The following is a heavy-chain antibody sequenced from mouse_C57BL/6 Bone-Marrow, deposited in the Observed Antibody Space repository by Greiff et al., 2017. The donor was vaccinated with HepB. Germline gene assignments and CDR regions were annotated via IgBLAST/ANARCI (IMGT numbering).Heavy chain of an antibody. CDR3: ARPRGSSYDWYFDV. CDR1: DSEVFPIAY. J-gene: IGHJ1*03. CDR2: ILPSIGRT. Sequence: QVQLQQSGSELRSPGSSVKLSCKDFDSEVFPIAYMSWVRQKPGHGFEWIGGILPSIGRTIYGEKFEDKATLDADTLSNTAYLELNSLTSEDSAIYYCARPRGSSYDWYFDVWGTGTTVTVSS. V-gene: IGHV15-2*01. D-gene: IGHD1-1*01.